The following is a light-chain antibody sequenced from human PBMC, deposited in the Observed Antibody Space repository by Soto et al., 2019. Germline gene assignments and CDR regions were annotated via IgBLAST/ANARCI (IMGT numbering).Light chain of an antibody. CDR3: CSFVGAYFYV. V-gene: IGLV2-11*01. CDR2: DVS. J-gene: IGLJ1*01. CDR1: NSDVGGYNY. Sequence: QSVLTQPRSVSGSPGQSVTISCTGTNSDVGGYNYVSWYQQHPGKAPKLMIYDVSKRLSGVPDRFSGSKSGNTASLTISGLQTEDEADYYCCSFVGAYFYVFGTGTKVTVL.